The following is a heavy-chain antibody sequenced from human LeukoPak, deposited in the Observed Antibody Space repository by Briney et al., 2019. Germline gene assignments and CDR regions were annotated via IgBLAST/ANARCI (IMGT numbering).Heavy chain of an antibody. J-gene: IGHJ4*02. CDR2: INKDGSQK. V-gene: IGHV3-7*01. D-gene: IGHD6-6*01. CDR1: GLTSGKYW. CDR3: ARDGWIAARFVDY. Sequence: GSLRLSCAASGLTSGKYWMSWVRQPPGKGLEWVANINKDGSQKNYVDSVKGRFTISGDNAKNSLYLQMNSLRAEDAAVYYCARDGWIAARFVDYWGQGTLVTVSS.